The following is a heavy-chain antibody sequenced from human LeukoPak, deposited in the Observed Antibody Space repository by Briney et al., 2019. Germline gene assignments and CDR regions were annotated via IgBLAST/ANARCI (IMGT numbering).Heavy chain of an antibody. CDR2: INHSGST. CDR3: ARGNRRIAARRGGNWFDP. Sequence: SETLSLTCAVYGGSFSGYYWSWIRQPPGKGLEWIGEINHSGSTNYNPSLKSRVTISVDTSKNQFSLKLSSVTAADTAVYYCARGNRRIAARRGGNWFDPWGQGTLVTVSS. CDR1: GGSFSGYY. D-gene: IGHD6-6*01. V-gene: IGHV4-34*01. J-gene: IGHJ5*02.